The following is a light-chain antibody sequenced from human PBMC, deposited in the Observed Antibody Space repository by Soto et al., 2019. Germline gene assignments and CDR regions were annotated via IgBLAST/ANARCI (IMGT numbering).Light chain of an antibody. V-gene: IGKV3-15*01. J-gene: IGKJ1*01. Sequence: EIVMTQSPATLSVSPGERATLSCRASQSVSSNLAWYQQTPCQAPRLLIYGASTRATGIPARFSGSGSGTEFTLTISSLQSEDVAVYYCQQYNNWPPWTFGQGTKVEIK. CDR2: GAS. CDR3: QQYNNWPPWT. CDR1: QSVSSN.